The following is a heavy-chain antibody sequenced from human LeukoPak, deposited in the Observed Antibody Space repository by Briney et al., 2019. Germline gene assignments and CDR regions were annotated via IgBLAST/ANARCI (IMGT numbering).Heavy chain of an antibody. J-gene: IGHJ4*02. CDR3: ATPLDYYDSSGYHQGGD. V-gene: IGHV3-30*04. Sequence: GGSLRLSCAVSGFTFSSYAMHWVRQAPGKGLEWVAVISYDGSNKYYADSVKGRFTISRDNAKDSLYLQMNSLRAEDTAVYYCATPLDYYDSSGYHQGGDWGQGTLVTVSS. D-gene: IGHD3-22*01. CDR2: ISYDGSNK. CDR1: GFTFSSYA.